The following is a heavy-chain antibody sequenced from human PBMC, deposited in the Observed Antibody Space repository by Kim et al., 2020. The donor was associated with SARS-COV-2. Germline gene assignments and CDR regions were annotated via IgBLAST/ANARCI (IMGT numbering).Heavy chain of an antibody. CDR1: GGSISSSSYY. CDR3: ARERMADIVVVPAAIPFNYYYYGMDV. V-gene: IGHV4-39*02. CDR2: IYYSGST. Sequence: SETLSLTCTVSGGSISSSSYYWGWIRQPPGKGLEWIGSIYYSGSTYYNPSLKSRVTISVDTSKNQFSLKLSSVTAADTAVYYCARERMADIVVVPAAIPFNYYYYGMDVWGQGTTVTVSS. D-gene: IGHD2-2*02. J-gene: IGHJ6*02.